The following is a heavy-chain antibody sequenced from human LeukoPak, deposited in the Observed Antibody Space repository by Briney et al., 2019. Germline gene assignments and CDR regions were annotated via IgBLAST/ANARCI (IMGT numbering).Heavy chain of an antibody. Sequence: GASVKVSCKASGYTFTSYGLSWVRQAPGQGLEWLGWISAYNGNTNYAQKLQGRVTMTTDTSTSTAYMELRSLGSDDTAVYYCARDRMGTSSYRFDAWGQGTLVTVSS. V-gene: IGHV1-18*01. CDR3: ARDRMGTSSYRFDA. D-gene: IGHD1-7*01. J-gene: IGHJ5*02. CDR1: GYTFTSYG. CDR2: ISAYNGNT.